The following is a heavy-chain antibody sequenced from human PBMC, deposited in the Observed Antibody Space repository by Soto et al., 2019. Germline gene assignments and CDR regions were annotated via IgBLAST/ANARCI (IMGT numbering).Heavy chain of an antibody. CDR1: GFTFSSYA. CDR2: ISYDGSNK. CDR3: ANVIIWGQLNYYYYGMDV. V-gene: IGHV3-30-3*01. D-gene: IGHD3-16*01. Sequence: GGSLRLSCAASGFTFSSYAMHWVRQAPGKGLEWVAVISYDGSNKYYADSVKGRFTISRDNSKNTLYLQMNSLRAEDTAVYYCANVIIWGQLNYYYYGMDVWGQGTMVTVSS. J-gene: IGHJ6*02.